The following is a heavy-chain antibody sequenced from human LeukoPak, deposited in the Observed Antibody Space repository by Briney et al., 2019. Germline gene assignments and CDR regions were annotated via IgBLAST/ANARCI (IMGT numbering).Heavy chain of an antibody. CDR2: ISYDGSNK. D-gene: IGHD3-9*01. CDR3: AREDYDILTGYFRRYLGWFDP. V-gene: IGHV3-30-3*01. J-gene: IGHJ5*02. Sequence: GRSLRLSCAASGFTFSSYAMHWVRQAPGKGLEWVAVISYDGSNKYYADSVKGRFTISRDNSKNTLYLQMNSLRAEDTAVYYCAREDYDILTGYFRRYLGWFDPWGQGTLVTVSS. CDR1: GFTFSSYA.